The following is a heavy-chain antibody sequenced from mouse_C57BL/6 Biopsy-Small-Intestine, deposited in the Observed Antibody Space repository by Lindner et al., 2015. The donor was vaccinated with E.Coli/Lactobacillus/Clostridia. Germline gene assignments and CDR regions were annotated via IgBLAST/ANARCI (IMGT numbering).Heavy chain of an antibody. CDR1: GFNIKDSL. D-gene: IGHD1-1*01. J-gene: IGHJ2*01. V-gene: IGHV14-3*01. CDR2: IDPANGNT. CDR3: ASLRNYFDY. Sequence: VQLQESGAEFVRPGASVKLSCTASGFNIKDSLIHWVKQRPEQGLEWIGRIDPANGNTKYAPKFQDKATITADTSSNTAYLQLSSLTSEDSAIYYCASLRNYFDYWGQGTTLTVSS.